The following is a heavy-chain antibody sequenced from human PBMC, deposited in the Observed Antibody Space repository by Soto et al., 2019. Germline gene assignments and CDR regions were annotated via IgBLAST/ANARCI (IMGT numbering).Heavy chain of an antibody. CDR2: IYPGDSDT. V-gene: IGHV5-51*01. D-gene: IGHD2-8*01. CDR1: GYRLSSYW. CDR3: ARQGSNGAYYYYGMDV. Sequence: GESLKTSCQGSGYRLSSYWIAWVRQMPGKGLEWMGIIYPGDSDTIYSPSFQGQVTFSVDKSTSTAYLQWSSLKASDTAMYYCARQGSNGAYYYYGMDVWGQGTTVTVSS. J-gene: IGHJ6*02.